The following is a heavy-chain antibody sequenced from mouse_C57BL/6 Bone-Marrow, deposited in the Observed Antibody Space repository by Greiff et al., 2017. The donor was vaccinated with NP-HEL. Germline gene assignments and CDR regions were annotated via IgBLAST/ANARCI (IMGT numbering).Heavy chain of an antibody. CDR2: ISDGGSYT. CDR1: GFTFSSYA. V-gene: IGHV5-4*01. J-gene: IGHJ2*01. D-gene: IGHD3-3*01. CDR3: ARVGGNYVDY. Sequence: EVQVVESGGGLVKPGGSLKLSCAASGFTFSSYAMSWVRQTPEKRLEWVATISDGGSYTYYPDNVKGRFTISRDNAKNNLYLQMSHLKSEDTAMYYCARVGGNYVDYWGQGTTLTVSS.